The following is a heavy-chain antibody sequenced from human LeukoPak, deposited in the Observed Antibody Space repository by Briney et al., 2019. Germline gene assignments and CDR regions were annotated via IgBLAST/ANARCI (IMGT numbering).Heavy chain of an antibody. CDR2: EYYDGSKR. Sequence: PGGSLRLSCAASGFSFGSYGMHWVRQAPGKGLEWVAVEYYDGSKRNYADSMKGRFTISRDNSKNTLSLEINNLRADDTAVYYCTRNNGNWGTFDFWGQGTLVIVSS. D-gene: IGHD3-16*01. V-gene: IGHV3-33*01. J-gene: IGHJ4*02. CDR3: TRNNGNWGTFDF. CDR1: GFSFGSYG.